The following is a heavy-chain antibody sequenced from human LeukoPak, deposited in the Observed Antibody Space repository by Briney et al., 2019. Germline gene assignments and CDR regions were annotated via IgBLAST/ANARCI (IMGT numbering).Heavy chain of an antibody. J-gene: IGHJ4*02. D-gene: IGHD3-3*01. CDR3: ASLVWSGYPARDS. V-gene: IGHV4-31*03. CDR2: IYYSGST. Sequence: SQTLSLTCTVSGGSISSGGYYWSWIRQHPGKGLEWIGYIYYSGSTYYNPSLKSRVTISVDTSKNQFSLKLSSVTAADTAVYYCASLVWSGYPARDSWGQGTLVTVSS. CDR1: GGSISSGGYY.